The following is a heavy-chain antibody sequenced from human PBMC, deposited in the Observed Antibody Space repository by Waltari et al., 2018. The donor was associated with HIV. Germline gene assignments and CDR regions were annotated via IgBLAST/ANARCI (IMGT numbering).Heavy chain of an antibody. CDR3: ARGTVDGELFDY. CDR2: IYYSGST. J-gene: IGHJ4*02. Sequence: QLQLQESGPGLVKPSETLSLTCTVSGGSVSSSGYYWGWIRQPPGKGLEWIGSIYYSGSTYYNLPLKSRVTISVDTSKNHFSLKLSSMTAADTAVYYCARGTVDGELFDYWGQGTLVTVSS. D-gene: IGHD4-17*01. V-gene: IGHV4-39*07. CDR1: GGSVSSSGYY.